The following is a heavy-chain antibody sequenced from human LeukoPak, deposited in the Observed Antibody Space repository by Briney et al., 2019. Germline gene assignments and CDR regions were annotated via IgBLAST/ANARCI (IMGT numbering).Heavy chain of an antibody. CDR3: AKAGGAVTGRVDY. CDR1: GFTFSSYA. CDR2: ISGSGGST. Sequence: PGVSLRLSCAASGFTFSSYAMSWVRQAPGKGLEWVSAISGSGGSTYYADSVMGRFTISRDNSKNTLYLQMNSLRAEDTAVYYCAKAGGAVTGRVDYWGQGTLVTVSS. V-gene: IGHV3-23*01. J-gene: IGHJ4*02. D-gene: IGHD6-19*01.